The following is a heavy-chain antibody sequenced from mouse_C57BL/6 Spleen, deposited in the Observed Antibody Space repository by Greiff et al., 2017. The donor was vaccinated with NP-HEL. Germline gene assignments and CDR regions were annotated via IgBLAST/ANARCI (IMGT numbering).Heavy chain of an antibody. Sequence: VQLQQSGAELVKPGASVKMSCKASGYTFTSYWITWVKQRPGQGLEWIGDIYPGSGSTNYNEKFKSKATLTVDTSSSTAYMQLSSLTSEDSAVYYCARDKGSSGHPWGQGTTLTVSS. CDR2: IYPGSGST. D-gene: IGHD3-2*02. J-gene: IGHJ2*01. CDR1: GYTFTSYW. CDR3: ARDKGSSGHP. V-gene: IGHV1-55*01.